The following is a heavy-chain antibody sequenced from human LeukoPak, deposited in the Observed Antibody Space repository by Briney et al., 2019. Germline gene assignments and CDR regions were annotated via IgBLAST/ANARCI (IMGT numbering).Heavy chain of an antibody. Sequence: AASVKVSCKASGGTFSSYAISWVRQAPGQGLEWMGGIIPIFGTANYAQKFQGRVTITADESTSTAYMELSSLRSEDTAVYYCARVITMVRGVILYYMDVWGKGTTVTISS. CDR1: GGTFSSYA. V-gene: IGHV1-69*13. J-gene: IGHJ6*03. D-gene: IGHD3-10*01. CDR2: IIPIFGTA. CDR3: ARVITMVRGVILYYMDV.